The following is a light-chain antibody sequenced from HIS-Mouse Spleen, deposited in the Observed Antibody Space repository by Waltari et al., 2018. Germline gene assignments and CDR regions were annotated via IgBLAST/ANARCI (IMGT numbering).Light chain of an antibody. J-gene: IGLJ2*01. CDR1: SDVGSYNL. Sequence: SDVGSYNLVSWYQQHPGTAPKLMISEGSKRPSGVSNLFSGSKSGNTASRTIAGLQAEDEADYYCCSYAGSSTVVFGGGTKLTVL. V-gene: IGLV2-23*01. CDR2: EGS. CDR3: CSYAGSSTVV.